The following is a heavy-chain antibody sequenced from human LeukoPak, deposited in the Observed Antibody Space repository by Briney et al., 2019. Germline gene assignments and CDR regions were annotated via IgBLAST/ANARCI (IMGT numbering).Heavy chain of an antibody. J-gene: IGHJ4*02. Sequence: KPAGSLRLSCAASGFTFSDYYMSWIRQAPGKGLEWVSYISNGGSTLYYADSVKGRFTISRANAKNSLYLQMNSLRAEDTAVYYCARDIPQTGAPGELDYWGQGTLVTVSS. D-gene: IGHD1-1*01. V-gene: IGHV3-11*04. CDR2: ISNGGSTL. CDR3: ARDIPQTGAPGELDY. CDR1: GFTFSDYY.